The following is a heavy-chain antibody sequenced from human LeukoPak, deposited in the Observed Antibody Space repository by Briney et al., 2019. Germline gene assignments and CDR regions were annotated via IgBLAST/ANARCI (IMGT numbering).Heavy chain of an antibody. D-gene: IGHD3-16*01. CDR2: IGGRGGST. CDR3: GKEGGA. J-gene: IGHJ5*02. Sequence: GGSLRLSCVVSGFTFSSNAMSWVRQAPGKGPEWVSAIGGRGGSTYYADSLGGRFTISRDNSKDMAYLQMNSLKVEDTATYYCGKEGGAWGQGTKVTVSS. CDR1: GFTFSSNA. V-gene: IGHV3-23*01.